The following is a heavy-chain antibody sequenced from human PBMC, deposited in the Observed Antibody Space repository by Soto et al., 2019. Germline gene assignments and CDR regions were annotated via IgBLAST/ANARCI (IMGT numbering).Heavy chain of an antibody. CDR1: GYTFTGYY. Sequence: ASVKVSCKASGYTFTGYYMHWVRQAPGQGLEWMGWINPNSGCTNYAQKFQGRVTMTRDTSISTAYMELSRLRSDDTAVYYCARVPWDILTGYYPKSKLGFDPWGQGTLVTVSS. CDR2: INPNSGCT. CDR3: ARVPWDILTGYYPKSKLGFDP. J-gene: IGHJ5*02. D-gene: IGHD3-9*01. V-gene: IGHV1-2*02.